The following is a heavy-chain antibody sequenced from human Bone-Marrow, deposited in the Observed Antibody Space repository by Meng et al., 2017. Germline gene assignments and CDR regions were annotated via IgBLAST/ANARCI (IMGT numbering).Heavy chain of an antibody. D-gene: IGHD3-16*02. Sequence: KVSCKGSGYSFTSYWIGWVRQMPGKGLEWMGIIYPGDSDTRYSPSFQGQVTISADKSISTAYLQWSSLKASDTAMYYCARADYDYVWGSYRWGYYFAYWGQGTLVTVSS. J-gene: IGHJ4*02. CDR2: IYPGDSDT. V-gene: IGHV5-51*01. CDR1: GYSFTSYW. CDR3: ARADYDYVWGSYRWGYYFAY.